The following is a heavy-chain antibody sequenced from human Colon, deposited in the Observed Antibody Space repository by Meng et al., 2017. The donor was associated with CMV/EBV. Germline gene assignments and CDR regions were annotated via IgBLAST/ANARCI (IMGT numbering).Heavy chain of an antibody. J-gene: IGHJ4*02. V-gene: IGHV4-4*07. D-gene: IGHD3-10*01. CDR3: ARDSNLSGLAY. CDR1: GASITSYY. Sequence: GQLRESGPGLVKPSETLSLTCTVSGASITSYYWSWIRQPAGKGLEWIGRVYISGNTNYNPSLKSRVTMSIDTSKNQLSLNIRSVTAADTAVYYCARDSNLSGLAYWGQGTLVTVSS. CDR2: VYISGNT.